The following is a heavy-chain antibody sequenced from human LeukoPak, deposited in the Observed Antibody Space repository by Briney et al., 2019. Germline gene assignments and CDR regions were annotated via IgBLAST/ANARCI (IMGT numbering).Heavy chain of an antibody. V-gene: IGHV3-48*01. D-gene: IGHD5-12*01. CDR1: GFTFNIYT. Sequence: AGGSLRLSCAASGFTFNIYTMNWVRQAPGKGLEWVSYISSSSSTIYYADSVKGRFTISRDNAKNSLYLQMNSLRAEDTAVYYCARVATTNAFDIWGQGTMVTVSS. J-gene: IGHJ3*02. CDR2: ISSSSSTI. CDR3: ARVATTNAFDI.